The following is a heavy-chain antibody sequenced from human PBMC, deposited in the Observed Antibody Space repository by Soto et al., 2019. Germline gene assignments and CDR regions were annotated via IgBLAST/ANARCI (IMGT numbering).Heavy chain of an antibody. CDR1: GYTFTSYY. J-gene: IGHJ4*02. V-gene: IGHV1-46*03. CDR3: VRVGRAVAGSYYFDY. CDR2: INPSGGST. Sequence: GASVKVSCKASGYTFTSYYMHWVRQAPGQGLEWMGIINPSGGSTSYAQKFQGRVTMTRDTSTSTVYMELSSLRSEDTAVYYCVRVGRAVAGSYYFDYWGRGTLVTVSS. D-gene: IGHD6-19*01.